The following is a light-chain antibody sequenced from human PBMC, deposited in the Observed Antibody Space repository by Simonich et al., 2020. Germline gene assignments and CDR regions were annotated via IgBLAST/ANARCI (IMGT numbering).Light chain of an antibody. Sequence: DIVMTQSPDSLAVSLGERATINCKSNQSVLYNSNNKNYLAWYQKKPGQPPKLLIYWASTRESGVPDRFSGSGSGTDFTLTISSLQAEDVAVYYCQQYYSTPFTFGPGTKVDIK. CDR2: WAS. V-gene: IGKV4-1*01. CDR1: QSVLYNSNNKNY. CDR3: QQYYSTPFT. J-gene: IGKJ3*01.